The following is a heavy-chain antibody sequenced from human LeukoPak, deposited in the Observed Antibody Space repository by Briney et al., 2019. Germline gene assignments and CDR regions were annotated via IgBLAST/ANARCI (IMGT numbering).Heavy chain of an antibody. CDR1: GGSISSSSYY. J-gene: IGHJ4*02. D-gene: IGHD4-11*01. V-gene: IGHV4-39*01. CDR3: ARGTYDYSNYFDY. Sequence: SETLSLTCTVSGGSISSSSYYWGWIRQPPGKGLEWIGSIYYSGSTYYNPSHKSRVTISVDTSKNQFSLKLSSVTAADTAVYYCARGTYDYSNYFDYWGQGTLVTVSS. CDR2: IYYSGST.